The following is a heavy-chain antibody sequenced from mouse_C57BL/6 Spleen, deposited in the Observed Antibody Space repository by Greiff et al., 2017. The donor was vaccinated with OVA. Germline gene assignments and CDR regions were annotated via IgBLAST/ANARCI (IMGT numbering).Heavy chain of an antibody. CDR3: ARGGYYGGFDY. CDR1: GYTFTSYW. CDR2: INPSNGGT. Sequence: VQLQQPGTELVKPGASVKLSCKASGYTFTSYWMHWVKQRPGQGLEWIGNINPSNGGTNYNEKFKSKATLTVDKSSSTAYMQLSRLTSEDSAVYCCARGGYYGGFDYWGQGTTLTVSS. J-gene: IGHJ2*01. D-gene: IGHD1-1*01. V-gene: IGHV1-53*01.